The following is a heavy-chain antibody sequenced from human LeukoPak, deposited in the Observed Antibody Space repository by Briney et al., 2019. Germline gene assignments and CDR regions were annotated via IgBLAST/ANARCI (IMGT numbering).Heavy chain of an antibody. CDR3: ARGTLITIFGVVTTNNWFDP. Sequence: ASVKVSCKASGYTFTGYYMHWVRQAPGQGLEWMGRINPNSGGTNYAQKFQGWVTMTRDTSISTAYMELSRLRSDDTAVYYCARGTLITIFGVVTTNNWFDPWGQGTLVTVSS. CDR1: GYTFTGYY. D-gene: IGHD3-3*01. J-gene: IGHJ5*02. V-gene: IGHV1-2*04. CDR2: INPNSGGT.